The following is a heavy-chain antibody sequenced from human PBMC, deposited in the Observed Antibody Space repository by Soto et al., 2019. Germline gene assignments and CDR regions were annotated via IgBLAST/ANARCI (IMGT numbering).Heavy chain of an antibody. V-gene: IGHV1-2*02. CDR1: GYTFTKFH. Sequence: GASVKVSCKASGYTFTKFHIHWVRQAPGQGLEWMGRIDPSGGGTKYAQKFQGRITMTRDTSMSTAYMELSRLRSDDTAVYYCARGRENVVPALDYWGQGTLVTVSS. CDR2: IDPSGGGT. J-gene: IGHJ4*02. CDR3: ARGRENVVPALDY. D-gene: IGHD2-2*01.